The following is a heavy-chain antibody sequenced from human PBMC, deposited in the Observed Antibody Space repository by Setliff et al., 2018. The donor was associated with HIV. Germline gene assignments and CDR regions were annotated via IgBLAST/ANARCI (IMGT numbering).Heavy chain of an antibody. CDR3: ARQAYTINMLRGIGSPRFHYYMDV. Sequence: GGSLRLSCAASGLNFNRYAMNWVRQTPGKGLQWVSYISASRANIQYADSVRGRFTVSRDNARNCLYLQMNSLRAEDTAVYYCARQAYTINMLRGIGSPRFHYYMDVWGKGTTVTVSS. J-gene: IGHJ6*03. V-gene: IGHV3-21*05. D-gene: IGHD3-10*01. CDR1: GLNFNRYA. CDR2: ISASRANI.